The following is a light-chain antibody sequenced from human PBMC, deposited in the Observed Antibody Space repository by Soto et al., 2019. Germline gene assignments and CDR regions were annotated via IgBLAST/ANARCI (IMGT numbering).Light chain of an antibody. J-gene: IGLJ1*01. CDR3: CSFTRINTYV. CDR1: SSNVGAYNY. CDR2: DVS. V-gene: IGLV2-14*03. Sequence: QSALAQPASVSGSPGQSITISCTGSSSNVGAYNYVSWYQQHPGKAPKLMIHDVSNRPSGVSIRFSGSKSGNTASLTIYGLQAEDEGDYYCCSFTRINTYVFGTGTKGTVL.